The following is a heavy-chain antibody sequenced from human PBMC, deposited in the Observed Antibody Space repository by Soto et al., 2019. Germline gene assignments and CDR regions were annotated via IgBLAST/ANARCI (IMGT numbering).Heavy chain of an antibody. V-gene: IGHV3-11*06. D-gene: IGHD3-22*01. J-gene: IGHJ4*02. CDR3: ARAYYYDSSGYNDY. CDR2: ISSSSSYT. Sequence: GGSLRLSCAASGFTFSDYYMSWIRQAPGKGLEWVSYISSSSSYTNYADSVKGRFTISRDNAKNSLYLQMNSLRAEDTAVYYCARAYYYDSSGYNDYWGQGTLVTVSS. CDR1: GFTFSDYY.